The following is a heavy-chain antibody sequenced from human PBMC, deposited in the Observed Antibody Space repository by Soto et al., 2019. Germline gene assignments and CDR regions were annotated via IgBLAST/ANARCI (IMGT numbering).Heavy chain of an antibody. Sequence: EVQLVESGRGLVQPGGSLRLCCAASGFTFSNYEMHWVRQAPGKGLEYVSGISNNGAHTDYAKSVKGRFTISRDNSENTLYLQMGSLRAEDMALYYCARRGYGSRWPNVYMDVWGKGTTVTVSS. CDR3: ARRGYGSRWPNVYMDV. CDR1: GFTFSNYE. J-gene: IGHJ6*03. CDR2: ISNNGAHT. V-gene: IGHV3-64*01. D-gene: IGHD6-13*01.